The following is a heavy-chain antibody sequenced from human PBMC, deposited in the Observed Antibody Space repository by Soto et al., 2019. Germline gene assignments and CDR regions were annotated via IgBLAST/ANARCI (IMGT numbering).Heavy chain of an antibody. D-gene: IGHD3-3*01. CDR2: ISAYNGNT. CDR1: GYTFTSYG. CDR3: ARAPYYDFWSGFARDYYYYGMDV. V-gene: IGHV1-18*01. J-gene: IGHJ6*02. Sequence: QVQLVQSGAEVKKPGASVKVSCKASGYTFTSYGISWVRQAPGQGLEWMGGISAYNGNTNYAQKLQGRVTMTTDTSTSTAYMELRSLRSDDTAVYYCARAPYYDFWSGFARDYYYYGMDVWGQGTTVTVSS.